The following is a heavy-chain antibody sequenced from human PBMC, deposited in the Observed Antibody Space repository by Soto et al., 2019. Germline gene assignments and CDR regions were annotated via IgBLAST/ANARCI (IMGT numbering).Heavy chain of an antibody. Sequence: XETLSLTCAVSGYSIRSGYYWGWIRQPPGKGLEWIGSIYHSGSTYYNPSLKSRVTISVDTSKNQFSLKLSSVTAADTAVYYCARGYDSSGYPGSWGQGTLVTVSS. CDR2: IYHSGST. CDR1: GYSIRSGYY. J-gene: IGHJ5*02. CDR3: ARGYDSSGYPGS. D-gene: IGHD3-22*01. V-gene: IGHV4-38-2*01.